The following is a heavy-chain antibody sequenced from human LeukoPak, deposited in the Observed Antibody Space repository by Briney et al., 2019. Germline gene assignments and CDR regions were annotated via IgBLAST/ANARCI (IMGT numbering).Heavy chain of an antibody. Sequence: SETLSLTCTVSGGSVSSGSYYWSWIRQPPGKGLEWIGYIYYSGSTNYNPSLKSRVTISVDTSKNQFSLKLSSVTAADTAVHYCARDRGVGVYYESSGYRPAFDPWGQGTLVTVSS. CDR1: GGSVSSGSYY. CDR2: IYYSGST. D-gene: IGHD3-22*01. V-gene: IGHV4-61*01. J-gene: IGHJ5*02. CDR3: ARDRGVGVYYESSGYRPAFDP.